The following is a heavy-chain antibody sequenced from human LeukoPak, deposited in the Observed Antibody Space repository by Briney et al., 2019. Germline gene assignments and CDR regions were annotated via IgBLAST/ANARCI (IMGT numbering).Heavy chain of an antibody. CDR2: INWNGGST. Sequence: PGGSLRLSCAASGFTFDDYGMSWVRQAPGKGLEWVSGINWNGGSTGYADSVKGRFTISRDNAKNSLYLQMNSLRAEDTAVYYCARTYYDILTGYKDDYWGQGTLVTVSS. D-gene: IGHD3-9*01. CDR3: ARTYYDILTGYKDDY. J-gene: IGHJ4*02. V-gene: IGHV3-20*04. CDR1: GFTFDDYG.